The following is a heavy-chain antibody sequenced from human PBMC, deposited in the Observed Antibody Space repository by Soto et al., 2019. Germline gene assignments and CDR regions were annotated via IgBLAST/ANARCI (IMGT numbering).Heavy chain of an antibody. D-gene: IGHD5-12*01. CDR1: GGSISSSSYY. Sequence: PSETLSLTCTVSGGSISSSSYYWGWIRQPPGKGLEWIGGIYYSGSTYYNPSLKSRVTISVDTSKNQFSLKLSSVTAADTAVYYCARRIVATIPFDYWGQGTLVTVS. V-gene: IGHV4-39*01. CDR2: IYYSGST. J-gene: IGHJ4*02. CDR3: ARRIVATIPFDY.